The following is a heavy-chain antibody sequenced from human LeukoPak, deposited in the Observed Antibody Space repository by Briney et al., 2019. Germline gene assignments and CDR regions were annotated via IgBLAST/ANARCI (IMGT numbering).Heavy chain of an antibody. D-gene: IGHD5-18*01. J-gene: IGHJ5*02. CDR1: GYTFTGYY. Sequence: ASVKVSCKASGYTFTGYYMHWVRQAPGQGLEWMGWINPNSGGTNYAQKFQGRVTMTRDTSISTAYMELSRLRSDDTAVYYCASGLLPVDRAMVRGDWFDPWGQGTLVTVSS. CDR3: ASGLLPVDRAMVRGDWFDP. V-gene: IGHV1-2*02. CDR2: INPNSGGT.